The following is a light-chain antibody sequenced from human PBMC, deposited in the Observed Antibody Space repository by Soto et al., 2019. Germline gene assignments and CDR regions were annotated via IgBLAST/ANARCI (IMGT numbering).Light chain of an antibody. Sequence: EIVLTQSPATLSLSPGERATLSCRASQSVSSYLAWYQQKLGQAPRLLIYDASNRATGIPARFSGSGSGTDFSLTISSLEPEDFVVYYCQQRINWPATFGQGTKVEIK. V-gene: IGKV3-11*01. CDR1: QSVSSY. CDR2: DAS. J-gene: IGKJ1*01. CDR3: QQRINWPAT.